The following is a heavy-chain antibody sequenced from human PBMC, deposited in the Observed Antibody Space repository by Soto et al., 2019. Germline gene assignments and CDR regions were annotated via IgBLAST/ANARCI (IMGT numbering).Heavy chain of an antibody. CDR1: GSSISSGGYY. J-gene: IGHJ4*02. CDR3: AREGHYYDSSLTHTSFDS. Sequence: QVQLQESGPGLVQPSQTLSLTCTVSGSSISSGGYYWSWIRQHPGKGLEWIGYIHYSGSTYYNSSLTSRVTISVDTSKNQFSLKLSSVTAADTAVYYCAREGHYYDSSLTHTSFDSWGQGTLVTVSS. CDR2: IHYSGST. D-gene: IGHD3-22*01. V-gene: IGHV4-31*03.